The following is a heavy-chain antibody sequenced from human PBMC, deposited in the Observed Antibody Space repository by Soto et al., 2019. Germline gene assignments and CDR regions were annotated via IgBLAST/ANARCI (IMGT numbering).Heavy chain of an antibody. J-gene: IGHJ4*02. CDR1: GFTLSSYS. CDR2: ISSSSSYI. CDR3: ARDAYPNYGSGVHDY. V-gene: IGHV3-21*01. D-gene: IGHD3-10*01. Sequence: GGSLRLSCAASGFTLSSYSMNWVRQAPGKGLEWVSSISSSSSYIYYAYSVKGRFTNSRDNAKNSRYLEMNSLGAEGTAGDYCARDAYPNYGSGVHDYWGQGTLVTVSS.